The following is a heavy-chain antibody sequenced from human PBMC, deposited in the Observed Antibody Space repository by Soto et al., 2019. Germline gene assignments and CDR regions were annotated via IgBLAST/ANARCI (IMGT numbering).Heavy chain of an antibody. V-gene: IGHV4-30-4*01. D-gene: IGHD7-27*01. Sequence: SETLSLTCSVSGDSISNLDYFWAWIRQPPGQALEYIGYIYKSATTYYNPSFESRVAISVDTSKSQFSLNVTSVTAADTAMYFCARGRYCLTGRCFPNWFDSWGQGALVTVSS. CDR1: GDSISNLDYF. CDR3: ARGRYCLTGRCFPNWFDS. CDR2: IYKSATT. J-gene: IGHJ5*01.